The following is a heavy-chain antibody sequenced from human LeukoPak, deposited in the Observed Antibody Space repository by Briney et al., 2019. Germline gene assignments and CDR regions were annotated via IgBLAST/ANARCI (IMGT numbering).Heavy chain of an antibody. CDR1: GDSIGSNY. V-gene: IGHV4-4*07. CDR3: AKSSGSYRP. Sequence: SETLSLTCTVSGDSIGSNYWSRIRQPAGKGLEWIGRIYPSGSNYNPSPKSRVTISVDKSKNQFSLKLISVTAADTAMYYCAKSSGSYRPWGQGTLVTVSS. CDR2: IYPSGS. J-gene: IGHJ5*02. D-gene: IGHD1-26*01.